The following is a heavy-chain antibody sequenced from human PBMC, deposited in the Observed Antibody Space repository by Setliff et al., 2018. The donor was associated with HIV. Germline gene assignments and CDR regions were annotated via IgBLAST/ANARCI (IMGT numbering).Heavy chain of an antibody. CDR1: GYRFTGFA. CDR3: ARSLREYSYGSPDY. CDR2: INAGTGNT. V-gene: IGHV1-3*01. D-gene: IGHD5-18*01. J-gene: IGHJ4*02. Sequence: ASVKVSCKASGYRFTGFAIHWVRQAPGQRFEWMGWINAGTGNTKYSQKFQDRVTISRDIHANTAYMELSSLTSEDTAIYYCARSLREYSYGSPDYWGPGTLVTVSS.